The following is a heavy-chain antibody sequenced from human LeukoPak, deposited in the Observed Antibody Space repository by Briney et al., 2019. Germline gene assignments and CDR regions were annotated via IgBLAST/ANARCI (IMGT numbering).Heavy chain of an antibody. J-gene: IGHJ5*02. V-gene: IGHV4-61*01. CDR2: IYYSGST. CDR1: GGSVSSGRYY. Sequence: PSETLSLTCTVSGGSVSSGRYYWSWIRQPPGKGLEWIGYIYYSGSTNYNPSLKSRVTISVDTSKNQFSLKLSSVTAADTAVYYCARDRVTMVRGVPRYFNWFDPWGQGTLVTVSS. D-gene: IGHD3-10*01. CDR3: ARDRVTMVRGVPRYFNWFDP.